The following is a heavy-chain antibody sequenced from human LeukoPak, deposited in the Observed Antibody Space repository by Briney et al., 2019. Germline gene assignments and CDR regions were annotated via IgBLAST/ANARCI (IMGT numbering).Heavy chain of an antibody. CDR2: INPNSGGT. CDR1: GYTFTGYY. J-gene: IGHJ3*02. Sequence: GASVKVSCKASGYTFTGYYMHWVRQAPGQGLEWMGWINPNSGGTNYAQKFQGRVTMTRDTSISTAYMELSRLRSDDTAVYYCARDEGKTTGAAFDIWGQGTMVTVSS. CDR3: ARDEGKTTGAAFDI. V-gene: IGHV1-2*02. D-gene: IGHD4-11*01.